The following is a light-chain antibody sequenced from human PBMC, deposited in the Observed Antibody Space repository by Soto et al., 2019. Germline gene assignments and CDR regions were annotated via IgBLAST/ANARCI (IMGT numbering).Light chain of an antibody. CDR2: AAS. CDR1: QSVSSTY. V-gene: IGKV3-20*01. Sequence: RSWLPGERATLSCRASQSVSSTYLAWYQQKPGQAPRPLISAASSRATGTPDRFSGSGSGTDFTLTISRLEPEDFAVYYCQQYGSSRWTFGQGTKVDIK. J-gene: IGKJ1*01. CDR3: QQYGSSRWT.